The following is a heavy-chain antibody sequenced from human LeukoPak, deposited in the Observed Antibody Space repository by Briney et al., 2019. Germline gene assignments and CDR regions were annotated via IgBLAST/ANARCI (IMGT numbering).Heavy chain of an antibody. Sequence: SETLSHTCTVSGGSISSSSYYWGWIRQPPGKGLEWIGSIYYSGSTYYNPSLKSRVTISVDTSKNQFSLKLSSVTAADTAVYYCARHNRRGPATLDYWGQGTLVTVSS. CDR1: GGSISSSSYY. D-gene: IGHD2-15*01. V-gene: IGHV4-39*01. CDR2: IYYSGST. CDR3: ARHNRRGPATLDY. J-gene: IGHJ4*02.